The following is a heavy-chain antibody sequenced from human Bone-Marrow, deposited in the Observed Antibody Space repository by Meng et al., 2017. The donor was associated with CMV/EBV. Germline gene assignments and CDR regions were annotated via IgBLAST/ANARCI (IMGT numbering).Heavy chain of an antibody. V-gene: IGHV1-2*02. CDR3: ARHGTGNDY. Sequence: ASVKVSCKASGYTFTAHYFHWVRQAPGQGLEWMGWIHPHRGDTNYAQQFQGRVTLTRDTSINTGYMELTRLTSDDTAVYYCARHGTGNDYWGQGTLVTVSS. CDR2: IHPHRGDT. CDR1: GYTFTAHY. D-gene: IGHD4-23*01. J-gene: IGHJ4*02.